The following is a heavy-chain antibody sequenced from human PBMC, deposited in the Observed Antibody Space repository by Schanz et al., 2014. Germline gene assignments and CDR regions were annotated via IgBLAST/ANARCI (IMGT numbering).Heavy chain of an antibody. Sequence: QVQLQQWGAGLLKPSETLSLTCAVYGGSFSGYFWSWTRQSPEKGLEWIGEISHSGRTTYNPSLKSRATISVDTSKNQFFLKLGSVAAADTAVYYCARHLAESAAAAFDSWGQGTLVAVSS. J-gene: IGHJ4*02. CDR2: ISHSGRT. CDR1: GGSFSGYF. V-gene: IGHV4-34*01. D-gene: IGHD2-2*01. CDR3: ARHLAESAAAAFDS.